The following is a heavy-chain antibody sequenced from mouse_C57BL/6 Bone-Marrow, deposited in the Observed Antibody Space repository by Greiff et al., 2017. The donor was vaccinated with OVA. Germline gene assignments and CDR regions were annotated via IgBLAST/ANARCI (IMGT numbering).Heavy chain of an antibody. J-gene: IGHJ2*01. CDR3: ARVWIYYGNLDY. Sequence: EVQLQQSGPELVKPGASVKMSCKASGYTFTDYNMHWVKQSHGKSLEWIGYINPNNGGTSYNQKFKGKATLTVNKSSSTAYMELRSLPSEDSAVYYCARVWIYYGNLDYWGQGTTLTVSS. CDR2: INPNNGGT. CDR1: GYTFTDYN. V-gene: IGHV1-22*01. D-gene: IGHD2-1*01.